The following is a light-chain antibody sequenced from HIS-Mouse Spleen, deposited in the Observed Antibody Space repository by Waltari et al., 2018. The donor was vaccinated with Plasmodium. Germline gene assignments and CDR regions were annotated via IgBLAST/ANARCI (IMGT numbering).Light chain of an antibody. J-gene: IGLJ1*01. V-gene: IGLV2-23*01. CDR3: CSYAGSSTYV. Sequence: VYGSPGQSITISCTGTSSDVGSYNLVSWYQQHPGKDPKLMIYEGSKRPSGVSNRFSGSKSGNPASLTISGLQAEDEADYYCCSYAGSSTYVFGTGTKVTVL. CDR2: EGS. CDR1: SSDVGSYNL.